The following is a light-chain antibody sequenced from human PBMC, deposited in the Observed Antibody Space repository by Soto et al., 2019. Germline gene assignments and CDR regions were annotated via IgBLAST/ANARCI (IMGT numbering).Light chain of an antibody. Sequence: AIQLTQSPSSLSASVGDSVTITCRASQGISSALAWYQQTPGRAPKLLIYDASTLESGAPSRFSGSRSGTDFTLTVSSLQPEDFATYYCQQFDDYPCTVCPGTKVDIK. CDR1: QGISSA. CDR2: DAS. CDR3: QQFDDYPCT. J-gene: IGKJ3*01. V-gene: IGKV1D-13*01.